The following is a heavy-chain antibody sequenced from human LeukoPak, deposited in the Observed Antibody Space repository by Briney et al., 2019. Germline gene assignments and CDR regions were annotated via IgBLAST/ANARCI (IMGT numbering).Heavy chain of an antibody. Sequence: GESLKISCKGSGYSFTSYWIAWVRQMPGKGLEWMGIIYPGDSDIRYSLSFQGQVTISADKSISTAYLQWSSLKASDTAMYYCARRQASCTNGVCYTLYGMDVWGQGTTVTVSS. J-gene: IGHJ6*02. CDR2: IYPGDSDI. V-gene: IGHV5-51*01. CDR1: GYSFTSYW. D-gene: IGHD2-8*01. CDR3: ARRQASCTNGVCYTLYGMDV.